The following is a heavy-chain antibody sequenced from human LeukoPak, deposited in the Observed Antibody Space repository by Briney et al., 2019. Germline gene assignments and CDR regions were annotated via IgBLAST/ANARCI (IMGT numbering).Heavy chain of an antibody. J-gene: IGHJ3*02. CDR3: AKNIGIRGAIDAFDI. CDR1: GFTFSSHL. CDR2: ISGDGGST. Sequence: GGSLRLSCAASGFTFSSHLMHWVRQAPGKGLEWVSLISGDGGSTYYADSVKGRFTISRDNSKNSLFLQMNSLRTEDTALYYCAKNIGIRGAIDAFDIWGQGTMVTVSS. V-gene: IGHV3-43*02. D-gene: IGHD1-26*01.